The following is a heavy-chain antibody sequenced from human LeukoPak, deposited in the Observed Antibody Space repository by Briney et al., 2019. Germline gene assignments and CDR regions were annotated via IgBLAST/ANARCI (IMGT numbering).Heavy chain of an antibody. CDR2: ISNSGDTI. D-gene: IGHD3-3*01. V-gene: IGHV3-11*04. CDR3: ARDGGFDY. Sequence: GGSLRLSCAASGFTFSDSYMTWIRQAPGKGLEWVSYISNSGDTIYYADSVKGRFTISRDNAMSSLYLQMNSLRAEDTAVYYCARDGGFDYWGQGTLVTVSS. J-gene: IGHJ4*02. CDR1: GFTFSDSY.